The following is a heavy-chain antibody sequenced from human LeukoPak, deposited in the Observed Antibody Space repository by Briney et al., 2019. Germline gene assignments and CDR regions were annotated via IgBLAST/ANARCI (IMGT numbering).Heavy chain of an antibody. V-gene: IGHV4-61*05. Sequence: PSETLSLTCTVSGDSISSSYFYWAWIRQPPGTGLQWIGYIYYSGSTNYNPSLKSRVTISVDTSKNQFSLKLSSVTAADTAVYYCARVVTMVRGVVAFDYWGQGTLVTVSS. CDR3: ARVVTMVRGVVAFDY. CDR1: GDSISSSYFY. CDR2: IYYSGST. J-gene: IGHJ4*02. D-gene: IGHD3-10*01.